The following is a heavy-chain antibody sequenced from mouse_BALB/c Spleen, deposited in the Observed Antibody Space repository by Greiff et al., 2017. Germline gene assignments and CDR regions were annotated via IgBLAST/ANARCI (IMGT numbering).Heavy chain of an antibody. J-gene: IGHJ3*01. CDR3: ARDGNYYEGFAY. V-gene: IGHV7-3*02. Sequence: EVQGVESGGGLVQPGGSLRLSCATSGFTFTDYYMSWVRQPPGKALEWLGFIRNKANGYTTEYSASVKGRFTISRDNSQSILYLQMNTLRAEDSATYYCARDGNYYEGFAYWGQGTLVTVSA. CDR1: GFTFTDYY. D-gene: IGHD1-1*01. CDR2: IRNKANGYTT.